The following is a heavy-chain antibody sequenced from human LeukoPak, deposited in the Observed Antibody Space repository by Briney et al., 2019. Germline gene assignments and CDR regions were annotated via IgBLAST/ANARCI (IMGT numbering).Heavy chain of an antibody. J-gene: IGHJ5*01. CDR3: ARHYADYGDFTNWSDP. Sequence: PSETLSLTCTVSGGSISSSSYYWGWIRQPPGKGLEWIGSIYHSGSTYYNPSLKSRVTISVDTSKNQFSLKLSSVTAADPAVYYCARHYADYGDFTNWSDPSGQGTLVTVSS. CDR1: GGSISSSSYY. CDR2: IYHSGST. V-gene: IGHV4-39*01. D-gene: IGHD4-17*01.